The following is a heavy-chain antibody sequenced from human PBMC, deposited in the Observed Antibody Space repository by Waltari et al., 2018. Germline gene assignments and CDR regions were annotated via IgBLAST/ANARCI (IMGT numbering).Heavy chain of an antibody. D-gene: IGHD3-22*01. J-gene: IGHJ4*02. Sequence: QVQLQESGPGLVKPSETLSLTCTVSGGSISSYYWSWIRQPPGKGLEWIGYIHYSGSTNDNPSLKSRVTISVDTSKNQFSLKLSSVTAADTAVYYCAGAYYDSSGHDYWGQGTLVTVSS. CDR1: GGSISSYY. CDR2: IHYSGST. V-gene: IGHV4-59*01. CDR3: AGAYYDSSGHDY.